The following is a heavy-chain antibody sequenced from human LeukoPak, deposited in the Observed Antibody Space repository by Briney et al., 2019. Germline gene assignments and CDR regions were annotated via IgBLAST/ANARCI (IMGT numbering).Heavy chain of an antibody. CDR1: GGSISSYY. V-gene: IGHV4-59*01. CDR2: IYYSGST. Sequence: SETLSLTCTVSGGSISSYYWSWIRQPPGKGLEWIGYIYYSGSTNYNPSLKSRVTISVDTSKNQFSLKLSSVTAADTAVYYCARLITFDFWSGYEDWGQGTLVTVSS. J-gene: IGHJ4*02. D-gene: IGHD3-3*01. CDR3: ARLITFDFWSGYED.